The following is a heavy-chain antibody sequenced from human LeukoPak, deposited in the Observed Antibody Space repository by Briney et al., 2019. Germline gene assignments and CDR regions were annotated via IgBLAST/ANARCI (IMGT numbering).Heavy chain of an antibody. Sequence: GASVKVSCKASGYTFTGYYMHWVRQAPGQGLEWMGWISAYNGNTNYAQKLQGRVTMTTDTSTSTAYMELRSLRSDDTAVYYCARSVATPWGYYYYYMDVWGKGTTVTVSS. CDR3: ARSVATPWGYYYYYMDV. V-gene: IGHV1-18*04. J-gene: IGHJ6*03. CDR1: GYTFTGYY. CDR2: ISAYNGNT. D-gene: IGHD5-12*01.